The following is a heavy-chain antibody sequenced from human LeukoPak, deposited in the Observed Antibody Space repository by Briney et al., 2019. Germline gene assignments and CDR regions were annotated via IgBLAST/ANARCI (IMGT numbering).Heavy chain of an antibody. Sequence: GGSLRLSCAASGFTFSSSAMNWVRQAPGKGLEWVSHISGSGGSTYYADSVKGRFTISRDNSKNTLYLQMNSLRAEDTAVYYCAKSYYGSGTYASDAFNIWGQGTMVTVSS. CDR3: AKSYYGSGTYASDAFNI. CDR1: GFTFSSSA. J-gene: IGHJ3*02. V-gene: IGHV3-23*01. D-gene: IGHD3-10*01. CDR2: ISGSGGST.